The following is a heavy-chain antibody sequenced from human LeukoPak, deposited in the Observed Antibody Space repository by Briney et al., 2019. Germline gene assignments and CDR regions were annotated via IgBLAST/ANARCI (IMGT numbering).Heavy chain of an antibody. CDR2: INHSGST. V-gene: IGHV4-34*01. CDR3: ARGLPLDY. Sequence: SETLSLTCAVYGGSFSGYYWSWIRQPPGKGLEWLGEINHSGSTNYNPSLKSRVTISVDTSKNQFSLKLSSVTAADTAVYYCARGLPLDYWGQGTLVTVPS. J-gene: IGHJ4*02. CDR1: GGSFSGYY.